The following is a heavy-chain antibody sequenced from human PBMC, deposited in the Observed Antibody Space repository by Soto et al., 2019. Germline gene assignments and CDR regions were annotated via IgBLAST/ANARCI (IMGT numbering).Heavy chain of an antibody. CDR1: GFNFIRKY. V-gene: IGHV3-53*01. CDR2: LYSGGTT. CDR3: ARGLYDSGSFYFDF. Sequence: EVQLVESGGGLIQPGGSLRLSCAASGFNFIRKYMIWVRQAPGKGLEWVSILYSGGTTYYADSVKGRFTISRDTSENTLYLQMYSLRAEDTAVYYCARGLYDSGSFYFDFWGQGTLVTVSS. D-gene: IGHD3-10*01. J-gene: IGHJ4*02.